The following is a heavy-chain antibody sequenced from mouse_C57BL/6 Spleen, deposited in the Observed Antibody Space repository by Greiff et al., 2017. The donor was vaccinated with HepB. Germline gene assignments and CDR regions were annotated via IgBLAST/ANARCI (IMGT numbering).Heavy chain of an antibody. D-gene: IGHD4-1*01. Sequence: EVQLQQSGPELVKPGASVKMSCKASGYTFTDYNMHWVKQSHGKSLEWIGYINPNNGGTSYNQKFKGKATLTVNKSSSTAYMELRSLTSEDSAVYYCARNNWESRYYFDYWGQGTTLTVSS. J-gene: IGHJ2*01. CDR2: INPNNGGT. CDR3: ARNNWESRYYFDY. CDR1: GYTFTDYN. V-gene: IGHV1-22*01.